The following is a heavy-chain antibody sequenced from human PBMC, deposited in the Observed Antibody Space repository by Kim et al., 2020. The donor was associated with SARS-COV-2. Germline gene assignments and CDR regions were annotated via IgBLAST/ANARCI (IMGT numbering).Heavy chain of an antibody. V-gene: IGHV3-9*01. D-gene: IGHD5-12*01. CDR3: AKDKGAVGYNPFDY. J-gene: IGHJ4*02. Sequence: ADSGKGRVTIARDNAKNSLYLQMNSLRAEDTALYYCAKDKGAVGYNPFDYWGQGTLVTVSS.